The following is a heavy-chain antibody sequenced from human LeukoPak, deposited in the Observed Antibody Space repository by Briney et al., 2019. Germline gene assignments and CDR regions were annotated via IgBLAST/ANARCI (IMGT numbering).Heavy chain of an antibody. CDR2: IYYSGST. Sequence: SETLSLTCTVSGGSISSSSYYWGWIRQPPGKGLEWIGSIYYSGSTYYNPSLKSRVTISVDTSKNQFSLKLSSVTAADTAVYYCARGGSGSYPWFDPWGQGTLVTVSS. CDR1: GGSISSSSYY. D-gene: IGHD3-10*01. J-gene: IGHJ5*02. V-gene: IGHV4-39*07. CDR3: ARGGSGSYPWFDP.